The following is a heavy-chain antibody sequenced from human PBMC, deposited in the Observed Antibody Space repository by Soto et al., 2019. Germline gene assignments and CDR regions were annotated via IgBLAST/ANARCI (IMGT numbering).Heavy chain of an antibody. CDR1: GGTFSSYA. D-gene: IGHD5-18*01. CDR3: ARDDVDTAMPYGMDV. V-gene: IGHV1-69*12. Sequence: QVQLVQSGAEVKKPGSSVKVSCKASGGTFSSYAISWVRQAPGQGLEWMGGIIPIFGTANYAQKFQGRVTITADESTSTAYMELRSLISEDTAVYYCARDDVDTAMPYGMDVWGQGTTVTVSS. CDR2: IIPIFGTA. J-gene: IGHJ6*02.